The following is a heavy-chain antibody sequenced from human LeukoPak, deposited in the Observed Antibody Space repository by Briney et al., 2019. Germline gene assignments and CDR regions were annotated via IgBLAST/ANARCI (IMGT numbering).Heavy chain of an antibody. D-gene: IGHD4-23*01. Sequence: GASVKVSCKASGYTFTGYYMHWVRQAPGQGLEWMGWINPNSGGTNYAQKFQGWVTMTRDTSISTAYMELSRLRSDDTAVYYCARPYGGNSDDAFDIWGQGTMVTVSS. CDR3: ARPYGGNSDDAFDI. J-gene: IGHJ3*02. CDR1: GYTFTGYY. V-gene: IGHV1-2*04. CDR2: INPNSGGT.